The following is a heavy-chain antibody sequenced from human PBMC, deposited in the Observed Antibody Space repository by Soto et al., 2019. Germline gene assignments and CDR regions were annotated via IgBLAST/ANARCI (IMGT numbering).Heavy chain of an antibody. D-gene: IGHD6-13*01. CDR1: GGSFSGYY. CDR2: INHSGST. Sequence: QVQLQQWGAGLLKPSETLSLTCAVYGGSFSGYYWSWIRQPPGKGLEWIGEINHSGSTNYNPSFKSRVTISVDTSKNQFSLKLSSVTAADTAVYYCARASVSSWYDAFDIWGQGTMVTVSS. CDR3: ARASVSSWYDAFDI. J-gene: IGHJ3*02. V-gene: IGHV4-34*01.